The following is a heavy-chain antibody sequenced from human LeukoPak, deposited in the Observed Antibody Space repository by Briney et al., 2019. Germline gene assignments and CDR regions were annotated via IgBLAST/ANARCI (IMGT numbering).Heavy chain of an antibody. CDR1: GGSISSYY. CDR2: IYYSGST. D-gene: IGHD3-22*01. Sequence: SETLSLTCTVSGGSISSYYWSWIRQPPGKGLEWIGYIYYSGSTYYNSSLKSRVTISVDTSKSQFSLKLGSVTAADTAVYYCAREIVHYYDSSGYFDSWGQGTLVTVSS. V-gene: IGHV4-59*12. CDR3: AREIVHYYDSSGYFDS. J-gene: IGHJ4*02.